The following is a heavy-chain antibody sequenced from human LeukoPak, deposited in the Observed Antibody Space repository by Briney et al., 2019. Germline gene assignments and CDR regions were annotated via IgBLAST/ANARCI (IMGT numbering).Heavy chain of an antibody. D-gene: IGHD2-2*02. V-gene: IGHV3-30*19. CDR2: ISYDGSNK. J-gene: IGHJ4*02. CDR3: ARETDPYHFDY. Sequence: TGGSLRLSCVVSGLRFRNYGMHWVRQAPGKGLEWVAVISYDGSNKYYADSVKGRFTISRDNSKITLYLQMNSLRAEDTAVYYCARETDPYHFDYWGQGTLVTVSS. CDR1: GLRFRNYG.